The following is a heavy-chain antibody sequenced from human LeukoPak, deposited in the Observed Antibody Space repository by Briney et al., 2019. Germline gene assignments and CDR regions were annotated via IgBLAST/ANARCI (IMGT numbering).Heavy chain of an antibody. J-gene: IGHJ6*03. CDR2: IYHSGST. CDR1: GDSISSGGYY. V-gene: IGHV4-30-2*01. Sequence: SETLSLTCTVSGDSISSGGYYWSWIRQPPGKGLEWIGYIYHSGSTYYNPSLKSRVTISVDRSKNQFSLKLSSVTAADTAVYYCARDLAAGSPPYYYYMDVWGKGTTVTVSS. CDR3: ARDLAAGSPPYYYYMDV. D-gene: IGHD6-13*01.